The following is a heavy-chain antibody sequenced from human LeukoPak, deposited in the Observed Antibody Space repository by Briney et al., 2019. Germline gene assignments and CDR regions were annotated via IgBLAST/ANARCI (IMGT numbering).Heavy chain of an antibody. J-gene: IGHJ4*02. CDR3: ARGYNWNGPHFDY. CDR1: GFTVSSNY. V-gene: IGHV3-66*02. CDR2: IYSGGST. Sequence: GGSLRLSCAASGFTVSSNYMSWVRQAPGKGLEWVSVIYSGGSTYYADSVKGRFTISRDNSKNTLYLQMNSLRAEDTAVYYCARGYNWNGPHFDYWGQGTLVTVSS. D-gene: IGHD1-1*01.